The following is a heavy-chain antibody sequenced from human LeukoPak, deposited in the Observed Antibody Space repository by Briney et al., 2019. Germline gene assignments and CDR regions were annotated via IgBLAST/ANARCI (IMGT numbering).Heavy chain of an antibody. CDR1: GFTFSDYY. V-gene: IGHV3-11*01. Sequence: PGGSLRLSCAASGFTFSDYYMSCIRQAPGKGLEWGSYIRSSGSTIYYADSVKGRFTISRDNAKNSLYLQMNSLRAEDTAVYYCARIGYEGAFDIWGQGTMVTVSS. D-gene: IGHD5-18*01. J-gene: IGHJ3*02. CDR3: ARIGYEGAFDI. CDR2: IRSSGSTI.